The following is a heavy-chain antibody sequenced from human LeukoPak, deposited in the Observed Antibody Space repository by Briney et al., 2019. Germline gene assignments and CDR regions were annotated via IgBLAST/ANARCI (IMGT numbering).Heavy chain of an antibody. CDR2: ISGSGGST. CDR1: GFTFSTYG. V-gene: IGHV3-23*01. D-gene: IGHD6-13*01. J-gene: IGHJ4*02. Sequence: GGSLRLSCAASGFTFSTYGMTWVRQAPGKGLEWVSAISGSGGSTYYADSVKGQFTISRDNSKNTLYLQMNSLRAEDTARYYCAKTGGIAAAHWGQGTLVTVSS. CDR3: AKTGGIAAAH.